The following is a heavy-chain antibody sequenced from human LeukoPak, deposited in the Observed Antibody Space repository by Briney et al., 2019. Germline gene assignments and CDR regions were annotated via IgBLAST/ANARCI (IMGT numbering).Heavy chain of an antibody. D-gene: IGHD3-10*01. CDR1: GFTFSSYG. CDR3: AKDRLWFGELSTLADY. CDR2: ISYDGSNK. J-gene: IGHJ4*02. V-gene: IGHV3-30*18. Sequence: GGSLRLSCAASGFTFSSYGMHWVRQAPGKGLEWVAVISYDGSNKYYADSVKGRFTISRDNSKNTLYLQMNSLRAEDTAEYYCAKDRLWFGELSTLADYWGQGTLVTVSS.